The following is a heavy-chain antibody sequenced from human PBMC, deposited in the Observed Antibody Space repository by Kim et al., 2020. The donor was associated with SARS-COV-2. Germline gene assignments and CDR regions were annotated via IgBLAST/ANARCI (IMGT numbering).Heavy chain of an antibody. CDR1: GGSFSGYY. CDR3: ARWATMIVVLKGSKAGKYYFDH. D-gene: IGHD3-22*01. J-gene: IGHJ4*02. CDR2: INHSGST. Sequence: SETLSLTCAVYGGSFSGYYWSWIRQPPGKGLEWIGEINHSGSTNYNPSLKSRVTISVDTSKNQFSLKLSSVTAADTAVYYCARWATMIVVLKGSKAGKYYFDHWGQRTLVTVSS. V-gene: IGHV4-34*01.